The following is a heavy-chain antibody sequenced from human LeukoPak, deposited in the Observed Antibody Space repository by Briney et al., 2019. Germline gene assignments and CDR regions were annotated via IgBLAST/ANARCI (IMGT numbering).Heavy chain of an antibody. CDR2: ISSSGSTI. D-gene: IGHD3-22*01. CDR1: GFTFSSYE. V-gene: IGHV3-48*03. J-gene: IGHJ5*02. CDR3: ARPNYYDSSGYAA. Sequence: GGSLRLSCAASGFTFSSYEMNWVRQAPGKGLEWVSYISSSGSTIYYADSVKGRFTISRDNAKNSLYLQMNSLRTEDTAVYYCARPNYYDSSGYAAWGQGTLVTVSS.